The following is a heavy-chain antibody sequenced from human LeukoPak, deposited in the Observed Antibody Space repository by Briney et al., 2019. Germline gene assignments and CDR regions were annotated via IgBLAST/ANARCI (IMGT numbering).Heavy chain of an antibody. Sequence: GGSLRLSCAASGFTFSSNSMNWVRQAPGKGLEWVSYISSSGSTIYYAESVKGRFTISRDNAKNSLYLQMNSLRAEDTAVYYCARGYSSSSFGYWGQGTLVTVSS. CDR1: GFTFSSNS. CDR2: ISSSGSTI. J-gene: IGHJ4*02. D-gene: IGHD6-6*01. CDR3: ARGYSSSSFGY. V-gene: IGHV3-48*01.